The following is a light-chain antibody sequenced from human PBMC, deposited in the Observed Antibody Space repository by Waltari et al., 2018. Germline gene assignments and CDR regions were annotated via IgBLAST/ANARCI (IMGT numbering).Light chain of an antibody. V-gene: IGKV3-20*01. CDR3: QKYGTLPAT. J-gene: IGKJ1*01. CDR2: DAP. CDR1: QSVSRT. Sequence: EIVLTQSPGTLSLSPGERATLSCRASQSVSRTLAWYQQKPGQAPRRLIYDAPTRATGIPDRFSGSGSGTDFSLTISRLEPEDFAVYYCQKYGTLPATFGQGTKVEIK.